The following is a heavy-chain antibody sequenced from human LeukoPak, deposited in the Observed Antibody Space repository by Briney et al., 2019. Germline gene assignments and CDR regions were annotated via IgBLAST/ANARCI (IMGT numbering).Heavy chain of an antibody. V-gene: IGHV3-23*01. CDR2: ISGSGSST. CDR1: GFTFSSYA. J-gene: IGHJ4*02. Sequence: GGSLRLSCAASGFTFSSYAMSWVRQAPGKGLEWVSTISGSGSSTDYADSVKGRFTISRDNSMKTLYLQMNSLRAEDTAVYYCAKYRSTTAAGKDFDYWGQGTLVTVSS. D-gene: IGHD6-25*01. CDR3: AKYRSTTAAGKDFDY.